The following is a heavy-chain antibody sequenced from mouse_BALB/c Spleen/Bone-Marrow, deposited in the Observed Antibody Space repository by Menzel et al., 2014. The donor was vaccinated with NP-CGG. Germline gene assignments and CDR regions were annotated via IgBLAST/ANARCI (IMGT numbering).Heavy chain of an antibody. Sequence: LVESGAELARPGASVKLSCKASGYTFTSYWMQWVKQRPGQSLEWIGAIYPGDGDTRYTQKFRGKATLTADKSSNTAYMQLSSLTSEDSAVYFCASPYGNYDAMDYWGQGTSVTVSS. CDR3: ASPYGNYDAMDY. D-gene: IGHD2-1*01. V-gene: IGHV1-87*01. CDR1: GYTFTSYW. CDR2: IYPGDGDT. J-gene: IGHJ4*01.